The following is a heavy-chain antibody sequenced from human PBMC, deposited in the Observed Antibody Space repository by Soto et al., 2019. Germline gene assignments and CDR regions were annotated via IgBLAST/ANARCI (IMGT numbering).Heavy chain of an antibody. CDR1: GFTVSSNY. D-gene: IGHD7-27*01. Sequence: EVQLVESGGGLIQPGGSLRLSCAASGFTVSSNYMTWVRQTPGTGLEWVSLLYSGGSTFYADSVKGRFTISRDNSRNTLYLQMNSLRAEDTAVYYWARAPSPWVFDSWGQGTLVTVSS. J-gene: IGHJ4*02. CDR2: LYSGGST. V-gene: IGHV3-53*01. CDR3: ARAPSPWVFDS.